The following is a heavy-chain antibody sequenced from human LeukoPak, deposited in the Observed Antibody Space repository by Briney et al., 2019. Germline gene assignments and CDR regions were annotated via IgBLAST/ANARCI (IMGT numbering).Heavy chain of an antibody. J-gene: IGHJ6*03. V-gene: IGHV1-8*01. Sequence: GASVKVSCKASGYTFTSYDINWVRQATGQGLEWMGWMNPNSGNTGYAQKFQGRVTMTRNTSISTAYMELSSLRSEDTAVYYCARNTVTAIYYYYYYMDVWGKGTTVTVSS. CDR2: MNPNSGNT. CDR1: GYTFTSYD. CDR3: ARNTVTAIYYYYYYMDV. D-gene: IGHD4-17*01.